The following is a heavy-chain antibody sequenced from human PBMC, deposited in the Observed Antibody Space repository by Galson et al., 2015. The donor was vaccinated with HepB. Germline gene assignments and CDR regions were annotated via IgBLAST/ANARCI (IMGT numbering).Heavy chain of an antibody. V-gene: IGHV3-23*01. CDR3: AKDQWSVTMTPLDY. J-gene: IGHJ4*02. CDR2: ISGSGGST. CDR1: GFTFSSYA. D-gene: IGHD3-22*01. Sequence: SLRLSCAASGFTFSSYAMSWVRQAPGKGLEWVSAISGSGGSTYYADSVKGRFTISRDNSKNTLYLQMNSLRAEDTAVYYCAKDQWSVTMTPLDYWGQGTLVTVSS.